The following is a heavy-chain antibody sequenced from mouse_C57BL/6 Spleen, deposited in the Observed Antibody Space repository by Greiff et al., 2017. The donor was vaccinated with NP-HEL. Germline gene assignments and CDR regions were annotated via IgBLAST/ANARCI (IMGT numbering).Heavy chain of an antibody. Sequence: QVQLQQPGAELVKPGASVKLSCKASGYTFTSYWMHWVKQRPGQGLEWIGMIHPNSGSTNYNEKFKSKATLTVDKSSSTAYMQLSSLTSEDSAVYYCARISGGSSYWYFDVWGTGTTVTVSS. CDR3: ARISGGSSYWYFDV. CDR2: IHPNSGST. V-gene: IGHV1-64*01. D-gene: IGHD1-1*01. CDR1: GYTFTSYW. J-gene: IGHJ1*03.